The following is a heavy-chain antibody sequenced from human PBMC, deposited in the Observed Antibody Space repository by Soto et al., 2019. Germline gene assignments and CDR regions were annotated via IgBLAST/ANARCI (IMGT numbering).Heavy chain of an antibody. CDR1: GGSISSSSYY. J-gene: IGHJ3*02. CDR2: IYYSGST. Sequence: QLQLQESGPGLVKPSETLSLTCTVSGGSISSSSYYWGWIRQPPGKGLEWIGSIYYSGSTYYNPSLKSRVTISVDTSKNQFSLKLSSVTAADTAVYYCARDNIVATMGAFDIWGQGTMVTVSS. CDR3: ARDNIVATMGAFDI. D-gene: IGHD5-12*01. V-gene: IGHV4-39*02.